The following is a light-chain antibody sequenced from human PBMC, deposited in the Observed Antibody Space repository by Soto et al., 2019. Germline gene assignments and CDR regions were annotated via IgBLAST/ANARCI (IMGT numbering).Light chain of an antibody. CDR3: QQSYRSPPT. CDR1: QSISSY. CDR2: AAS. Sequence: DIQMTQSPSSLSGSVGDRFAITCRASQSISSYLNWYQQKPGKAPKLLIYAASSLQSGVPSRFSGSGSGTDFTLTISSLQPEDFATYYCQQSYRSPPTFGQGTKVDIK. J-gene: IGKJ1*01. V-gene: IGKV1-39*01.